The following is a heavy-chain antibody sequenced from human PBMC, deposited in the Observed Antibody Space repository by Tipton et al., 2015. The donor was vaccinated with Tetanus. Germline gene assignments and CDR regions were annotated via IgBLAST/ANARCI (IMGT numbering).Heavy chain of an antibody. D-gene: IGHD6-13*01. CDR1: GFTFSNYW. Sequence: SLRLSCAASGFTFSNYWMSWVRQAPGKGLEWISYISTSSTTIYYADSVRGRFTISRDDAKNSLYLQMNSLRAEDTAVYYCARVPPRAAAGLTPDWGQGALVTVSS. J-gene: IGHJ4*02. CDR2: ISTSSTTI. V-gene: IGHV3-48*01. CDR3: ARVPPRAAAGLTPD.